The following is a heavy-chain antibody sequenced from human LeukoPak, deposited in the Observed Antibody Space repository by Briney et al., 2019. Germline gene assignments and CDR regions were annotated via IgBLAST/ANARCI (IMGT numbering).Heavy chain of an antibody. CDR3: ARDFRSIAAAGRYYYYGMDV. D-gene: IGHD6-13*01. J-gene: IGHJ6*02. Sequence: SETLSLTCTVSGGSISSYYWSWIRQPPGKGLEWIGYIYYSGSTNYNPSLKSRVTISVDTSKNQFSLKLSSVTAADTAVYYCARDFRSIAAAGRYYYYGMDVWGQGTTVTVSS. CDR2: IYYSGST. CDR1: GGSISSYY. V-gene: IGHV4-59*01.